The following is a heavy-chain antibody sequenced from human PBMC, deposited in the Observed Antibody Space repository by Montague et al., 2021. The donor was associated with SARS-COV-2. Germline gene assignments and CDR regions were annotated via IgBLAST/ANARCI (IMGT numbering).Heavy chain of an antibody. CDR3: ARGSYGTDAFDI. CDR1: GGSISSYY. Sequence: SETLSLTCTVSGGSISSYYWSWIRQPPGTGLEWIGYIYYSGSTNSNPSLTSRVTISLDTSTNQFSLKLNSLTAADTAVYYCARGSYGTDAFDIWGQGTMVTVAS. CDR2: IYYSGST. D-gene: IGHD5-18*01. J-gene: IGHJ3*02. V-gene: IGHV4-59*01.